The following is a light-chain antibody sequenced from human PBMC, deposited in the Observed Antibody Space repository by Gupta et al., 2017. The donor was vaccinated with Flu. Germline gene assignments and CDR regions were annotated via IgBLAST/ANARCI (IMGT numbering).Light chain of an antibody. V-gene: IGLV8-61*01. Sequence: QTAVTQEPSPSVSPRGTVTLTCGLSSGSVSTSYYPSWYQQTPGQAPRTLIYSTNSRSSGVPDRFSGSILGNKAALTITGAQADDESEYFCALYMGSGISVIGGGTKLTVL. CDR1: SGSVSTSYY. J-gene: IGLJ3*02. CDR2: STN. CDR3: ALYMGSGISV.